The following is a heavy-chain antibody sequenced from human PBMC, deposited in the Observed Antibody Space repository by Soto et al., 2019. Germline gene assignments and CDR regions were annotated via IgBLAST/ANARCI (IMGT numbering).Heavy chain of an antibody. CDR1: GFTFRSYG. V-gene: IGHV3-30*18. CDR3: ANGKDGVSYYYGMEV. CDR2: ISYDGREI. D-gene: IGHD3-10*01. J-gene: IGHJ6*02. Sequence: QVQLVESGGGVVQPGRSLRLSCAASGFTFRSYGMHWVRQAPGKGLEWVAVISYDGREIHYVDSVKGRFTISRDNSKETLYLQMKSLRGEDKAVYFCANGKDGVSYYYGMEVWGPGTTVAVSS.